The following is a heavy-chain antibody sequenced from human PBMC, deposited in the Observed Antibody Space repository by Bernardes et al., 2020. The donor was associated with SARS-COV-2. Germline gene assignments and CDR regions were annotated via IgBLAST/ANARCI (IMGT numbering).Heavy chain of an antibody. CDR2: IIPMYGTT. Sequence: SVKVSCKAAGGTFSSYSMNWVRQAPGQGLEWMGRIIPMYGTTNYAQKFQGRVTITADKSTGTAYMELRSLRSEDTAVYYCAGRPYVVRGLTITEANFDSWGQGMLVTVSS. J-gene: IGHJ4*02. D-gene: IGHD3-10*01. CDR1: GGTFSSYS. V-gene: IGHV1-69*08. CDR3: AGRPYVVRGLTITEANFDS.